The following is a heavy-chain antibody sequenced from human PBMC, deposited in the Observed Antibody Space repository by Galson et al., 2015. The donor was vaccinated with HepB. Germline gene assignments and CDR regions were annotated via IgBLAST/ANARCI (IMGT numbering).Heavy chain of an antibody. CDR3: AMDIAVAGTQCWSCAFDI. Sequence: SVKVSCKASGYTFTSYAMNWVRQAPGQGLEWMGWINTNTGNPTYAQGFTGRFVFSLDTSVSTAYLQISSLKAEDAAVYYCAMDIAVAGTQCWSCAFDIWGQGTVVTVSS. V-gene: IGHV7-4-1*02. J-gene: IGHJ3*02. D-gene: IGHD6-19*01. CDR1: GYTFTSYA. CDR2: INTNTGNP.